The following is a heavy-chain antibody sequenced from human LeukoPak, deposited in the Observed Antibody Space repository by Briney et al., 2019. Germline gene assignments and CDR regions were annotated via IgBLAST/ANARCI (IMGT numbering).Heavy chain of an antibody. CDR2: IKRDGSEK. Sequence: PGGSLRLSCAASGFTFSSYSMNWVRQAPGKGLEWVANIKRDGSEKYYVDSVKGRFTISRDNAKNSLFLQMNGLRVEDTAVYYCARDASYYDSSGYYDAFDIWGQGTMVTVSS. J-gene: IGHJ3*02. CDR1: GFTFSSYS. D-gene: IGHD3-22*01. CDR3: ARDASYYDSSGYYDAFDI. V-gene: IGHV3-7*01.